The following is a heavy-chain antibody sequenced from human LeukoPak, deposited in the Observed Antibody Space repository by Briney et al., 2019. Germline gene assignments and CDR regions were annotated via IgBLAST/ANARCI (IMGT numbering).Heavy chain of an antibody. CDR2: FIPAFNTA. Sequence: SVKVSCKASGDTFDTYTISWVRQVPGQGLEWMGGFIPAFNTAHYARKFQGRVTITMDASTTTDFMEMSSLRFEDTAVYYCVRDKGITGDTCAFDIWGQGTMVTVSS. CDR3: VRDKGITGDTCAFDI. J-gene: IGHJ3*02. D-gene: IGHD1-20*01. V-gene: IGHV1-69*05. CDR1: GDTFDTYT.